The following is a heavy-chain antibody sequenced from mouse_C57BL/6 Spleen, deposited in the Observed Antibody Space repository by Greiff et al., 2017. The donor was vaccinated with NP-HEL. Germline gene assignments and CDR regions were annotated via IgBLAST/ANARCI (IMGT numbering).Heavy chain of an antibody. J-gene: IGHJ2*01. Sequence: QVQLQQSGAELVKPGASVKMSCKASGYTFTSYWITWVKQRPGQGLEWIGDIYPGSGSTNYNEKFKSKATLTVDTSSSTAYMQLSSLTSEDSAVYYCARGNFALDGRYYFDYWGQGTTLTVSS. V-gene: IGHV1-55*01. CDR2: IYPGSGST. CDR3: ARGNFALDGRYYFDY. CDR1: GYTFTSYW. D-gene: IGHD2-3*01.